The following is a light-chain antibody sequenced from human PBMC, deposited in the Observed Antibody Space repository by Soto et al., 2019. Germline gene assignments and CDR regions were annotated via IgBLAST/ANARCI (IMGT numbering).Light chain of an antibody. V-gene: IGLV4-69*01. CDR3: QTWGTGIHV. Sequence: QPVLTQSPSASASLGASVRLTCTLNSGHSDYAIAWHQQQPEKGPRFLMKLNGDGSHSKGDGVPDRFSGSSSGAERYLTISSLQSEDEADYYCQTWGTGIHVFGTGTMVTVL. J-gene: IGLJ1*01. CDR2: LNGDGSH. CDR1: SGHSDYA.